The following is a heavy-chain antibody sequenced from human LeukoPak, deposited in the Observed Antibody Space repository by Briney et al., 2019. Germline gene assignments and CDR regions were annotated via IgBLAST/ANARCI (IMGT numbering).Heavy chain of an antibody. V-gene: IGHV4-59*01. CDR3: ARGGPYCSGGGCYSRTSNWFDP. CDR2: VHYSGSI. Sequence: SETLSLTCTVSGGSISSYYWSWIRQPPGKGLEWIGYVHYSGSINYNPSLKSRVTISVDTSKNQFSLKLSSVTTADTAVYYCARGGPYCSGGGCYSRTSNWFDPWGQGTLVTVSS. CDR1: GGSISSYY. J-gene: IGHJ5*02. D-gene: IGHD2-15*01.